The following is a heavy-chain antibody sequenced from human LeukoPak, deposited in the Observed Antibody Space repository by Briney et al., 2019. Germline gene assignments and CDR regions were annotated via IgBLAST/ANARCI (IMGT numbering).Heavy chain of an antibody. Sequence: PSETLSLTCTVSGGSISTTSYYWGWIRQPPGKGLECIGNIYYSGSTYYNPSLKSRVTMSVDTSKNQFSLKLSSVTAVDTAVYYCARISGSYDAFDIWGQGTMVTVSS. J-gene: IGHJ3*02. V-gene: IGHV4-39*07. CDR3: ARISGSYDAFDI. CDR1: GGSISTTSYY. CDR2: IYYSGST. D-gene: IGHD1-26*01.